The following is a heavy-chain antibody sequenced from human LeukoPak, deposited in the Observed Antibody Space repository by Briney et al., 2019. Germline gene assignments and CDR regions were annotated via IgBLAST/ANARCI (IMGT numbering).Heavy chain of an antibody. Sequence: SETLSLTCTVSGGSISTYYWSWIRQPPGKGLEWIGYVYYSGSTNYNPSLKSRVTISADTSKNQFSLRLRSVTAADTAVYYCARGLNNRKSGRRFDVFEIWGQGTMVTVSS. CDR2: VYYSGST. V-gene: IGHV4-59*01. J-gene: IGHJ3*02. D-gene: IGHD1-14*01. CDR3: ARGLNNRKSGRRFDVFEI. CDR1: GGSISTYY.